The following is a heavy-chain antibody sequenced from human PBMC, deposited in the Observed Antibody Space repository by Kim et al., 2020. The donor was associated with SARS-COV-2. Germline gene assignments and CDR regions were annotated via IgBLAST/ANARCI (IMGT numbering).Heavy chain of an antibody. D-gene: IGHD2-2*01. CDR3: ARDRIGFCSGTSGSLHFDY. Sequence: SETLSLTCTVSGGSISSYSWSWIRQPPGKGLEWIGYTYYSGSTNYNPSLKSRVTISVDTSKNQFSLRLSSVTAADTAVYFCARDRIGFCSGTSGSLHFDYWGQGTPGHRLL. CDR2: TYYSGST. V-gene: IGHV4-59*01. J-gene: IGHJ4*02. CDR1: GGSISSYS.